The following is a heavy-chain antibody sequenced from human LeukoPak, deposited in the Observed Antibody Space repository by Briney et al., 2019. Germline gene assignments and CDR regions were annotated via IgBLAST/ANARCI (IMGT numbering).Heavy chain of an antibody. CDR2: IYYSGST. D-gene: IGHD4-17*01. J-gene: IGHJ4*02. CDR3: ARRGGTVITLED. CDR1: GGSISSSSYY. Sequence: SETLSLTCTVSGGSISSSSYYWGWIRQPPGKGLEWIGSIYYSGSTYYNPSLKSRVTISVDTSKNQFSLKLSSMTAADTAVYYCARRGGTVITLEDWGQGTLVTVSS. V-gene: IGHV4-39*01.